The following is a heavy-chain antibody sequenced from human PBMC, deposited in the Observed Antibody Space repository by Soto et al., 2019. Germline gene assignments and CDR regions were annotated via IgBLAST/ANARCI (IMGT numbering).Heavy chain of an antibody. Sequence: EVQLQESGGDLVQVGGSLRVSCAASGFTLSTSWMGWVRQPAGKGLEWVAIVNQDGSGKYYADSVKGRFTISRDNAKNSLYLQMNSLRAEDTAIYYCARGSHSTTWYGGQFDYWGQGTLVTVSS. V-gene: IGHV3-7*01. D-gene: IGHD6-13*01. CDR3: ARGSHSTTWYGGQFDY. CDR1: GFTLSTSW. CDR2: VNQDGSGK. J-gene: IGHJ4*02.